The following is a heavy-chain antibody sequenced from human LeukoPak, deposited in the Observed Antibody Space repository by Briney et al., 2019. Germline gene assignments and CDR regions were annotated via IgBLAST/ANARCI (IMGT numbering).Heavy chain of an antibody. Sequence: SETLSLTCTVSGGPISDSNFYWGWIRQPPGKGLEWIGSIYYSGNTYYDPSLKSRVTISVDTSKNQFSLKLSSVTAADTAVYYCARHPSKSSGSYYGAFDIWGQGTMVTVSS. CDR3: ARHPSKSSGSYYGAFDI. CDR2: IYYSGNT. CDR1: GGPISDSNFY. D-gene: IGHD1-26*01. J-gene: IGHJ3*02. V-gene: IGHV4-39*01.